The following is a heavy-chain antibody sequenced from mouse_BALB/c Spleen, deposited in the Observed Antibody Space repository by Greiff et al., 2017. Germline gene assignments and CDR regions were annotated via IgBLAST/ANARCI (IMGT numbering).Heavy chain of an antibody. J-gene: IGHJ1*01. CDR3: ARASMITNPYWYFDV. Sequence: QVQLKESGPELVKPGASVKISCKASGYAFSSSWMNWVKQRPGQGLEWIGRIYPGDGDTNYNGKFKGKATLTADKSSSTAYMQLSSLTSVDSAVYFCARASMITNPYWYFDVWGAGTTVTVSS. CDR1: GYAFSSSW. V-gene: IGHV1-82*01. CDR2: IYPGDGDT. D-gene: IGHD2-4*01.